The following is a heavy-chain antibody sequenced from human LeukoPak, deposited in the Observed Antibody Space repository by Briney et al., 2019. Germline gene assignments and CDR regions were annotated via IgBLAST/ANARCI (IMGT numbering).Heavy chain of an antibody. Sequence: PSETLSLTCTVSGGSISSYYWSWIRQPPGKGLEWIGYIYYSGSTNYNPSLKSRVTISVDTSKNQFSLKLSSVTAADTAVYYCARDHRSSWYYDYNWFDPWGQGTLVTVSS. CDR1: GGSISSYY. D-gene: IGHD6-13*01. J-gene: IGHJ5*02. CDR3: ARDHRSSWYYDYNWFDP. CDR2: IYYSGST. V-gene: IGHV4-59*01.